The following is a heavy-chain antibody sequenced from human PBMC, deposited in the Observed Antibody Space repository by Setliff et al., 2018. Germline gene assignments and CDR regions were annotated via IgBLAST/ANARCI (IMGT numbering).Heavy chain of an antibody. D-gene: IGHD2-21*02. J-gene: IGHJ3*02. V-gene: IGHV3-74*01. Sequence: GGSLRLSCAASGFTFSNYWMHWVRQAPGKGLVWVSHINRNGSNIRYADSVKGRFTISSDIAKNTLYLQINSLRAEDTAVYYCARAFGGNSDAFDIWGQGTMVTVSS. CDR2: INRNGSNI. CDR1: GFTFSNYW. CDR3: ARAFGGNSDAFDI.